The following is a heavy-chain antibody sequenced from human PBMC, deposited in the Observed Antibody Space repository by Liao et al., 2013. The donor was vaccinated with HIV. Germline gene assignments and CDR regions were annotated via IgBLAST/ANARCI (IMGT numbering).Heavy chain of an antibody. J-gene: IGHJ6*03. Sequence: QVQLQESGPGLVKPSETLSLSCSVSAGSISSYYWSWIRQPPGRGLEWIGYIYYSGTTNYNPSLKSRVTMSVNTSKNQFSLKLSSVTAADTAVYYCARLRDHYYDSSGYYYYYYYMDVWARTTVTVSS. CDR1: AGSISSYY. CDR2: IYYSGTT. D-gene: IGHD3-22*01. CDR3: ARLRDHYYDSSGYYYYYYYMDV. V-gene: IGHV4-59*01.